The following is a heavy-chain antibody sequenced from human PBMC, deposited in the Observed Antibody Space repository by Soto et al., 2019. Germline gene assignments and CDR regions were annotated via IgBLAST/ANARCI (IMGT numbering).Heavy chain of an antibody. V-gene: IGHV1-69*04. CDR2: IIPIPDIT. CDR3: ARDRITTRGDAFDL. D-gene: IGHD3-3*01. Sequence: SVKVSCKAPGGTFSTHIISWVRQAPGQGLEWMGRIIPIPDITNYAQKFQGRVTVTADRSTSTAYMELTSLKSEDTAVYYCARDRITTRGDAFDLWGQGTMVTVSS. CDR1: GGTFSTHI. J-gene: IGHJ3*01.